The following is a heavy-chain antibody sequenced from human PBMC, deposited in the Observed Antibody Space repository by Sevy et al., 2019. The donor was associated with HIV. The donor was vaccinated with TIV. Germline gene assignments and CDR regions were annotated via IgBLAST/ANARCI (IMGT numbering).Heavy chain of an antibody. V-gene: IGHV3-64D*06. CDR1: GFTFSSYA. CDR3: VKDRYYYDSSGPDY. Sequence: GGSLRFSCSASGFTFSSYAMHWVRQAPGKGLEYVSAISSNGGSTYYADSVKGRFTISRDNSKNTLYLQMSSLRAEDTAVYYCVKDRYYYDSSGPDYWGQGTLVTVSS. J-gene: IGHJ4*02. D-gene: IGHD3-22*01. CDR2: ISSNGGST.